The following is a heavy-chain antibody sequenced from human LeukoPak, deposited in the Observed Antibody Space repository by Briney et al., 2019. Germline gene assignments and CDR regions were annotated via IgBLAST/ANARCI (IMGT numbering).Heavy chain of an antibody. J-gene: IGHJ4*02. CDR1: GGSISSGGYY. CDR3: ARGPELDFDY. V-gene: IGHV4-61*08. CDR2: IYYSGST. Sequence: SETLSLTCTVSGGSISSGGYYWSWIRQHPGKGLEWIGYIYYSGSTNYNPSLKSRVTISVDTSKNQFSLKLSSVTAADTAVYYCARGPELDFDYWGQGTLVTVSS.